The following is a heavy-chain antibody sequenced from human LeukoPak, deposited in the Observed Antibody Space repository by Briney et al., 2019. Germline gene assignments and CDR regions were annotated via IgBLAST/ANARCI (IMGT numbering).Heavy chain of an antibody. CDR1: GGSISSGGYS. CDR3: ARVVGYRDAFDI. Sequence: SQTLSLTCAVSGGSISSGGYSWSWIRQPPGKGLEWIGYIYHCGSTYYNPSLKSRVTISVDRSKNQFSLKLSSVTAADTAVYYCARVVGYRDAFDIWGQGTMVTVSS. D-gene: IGHD5-18*01. V-gene: IGHV4-30-2*01. J-gene: IGHJ3*02. CDR2: IYHCGST.